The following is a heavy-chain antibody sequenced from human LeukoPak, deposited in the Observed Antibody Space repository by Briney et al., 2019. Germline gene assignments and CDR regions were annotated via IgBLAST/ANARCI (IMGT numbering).Heavy chain of an antibody. CDR1: GFTFSSYG. CDR2: ILYDGSHE. CDR3: AKPDYYYGSGTSTYFGMDV. Sequence: GGSLRLSCAASGFTFSSYGMHWVRQAPGKGLVWVTFILYDGSHEYYADSVKGRFTISRDNSKNTLYLQMNSLRAEDTAVYYCAKPDYYYGSGTSTYFGMDVWGQGTTVTVSS. V-gene: IGHV3-30*02. D-gene: IGHD3-10*01. J-gene: IGHJ6*02.